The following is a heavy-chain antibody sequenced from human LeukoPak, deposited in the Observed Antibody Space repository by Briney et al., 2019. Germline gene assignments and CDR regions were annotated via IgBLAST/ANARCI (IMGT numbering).Heavy chain of an antibody. V-gene: IGHV4-39*01. D-gene: IGHD5-12*01. CDR2: MYYSGST. Sequence: PSETLSLACTVSGGSISSSSYYWGWIRQPPGKGLKWIGSMYYSGSTYYNSSLKSRVTISVDTSKNQFSLKLSSVTAADTAVYYCAADRSGYALDYWGQGTLVTVSS. J-gene: IGHJ4*02. CDR1: GGSISSSSYY. CDR3: AADRSGYALDY.